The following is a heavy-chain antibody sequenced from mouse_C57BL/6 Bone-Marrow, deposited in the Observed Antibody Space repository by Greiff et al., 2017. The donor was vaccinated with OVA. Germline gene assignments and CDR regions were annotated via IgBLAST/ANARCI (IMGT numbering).Heavy chain of an antibody. CDR1: GFSLTSYG. CDR3: ARNRPYYYGSSYYAMDY. V-gene: IGHV2-2*01. D-gene: IGHD1-1*01. Sequence: QVQLQQSGPGLVQPSQSLSITCTVSGFSLTSYGVHWVRQSPGKGLEWLGVIWSGGSTDYNAAFISRLSIWKDNSKSQVFFKMNSLQADDTAIYYCARNRPYYYGSSYYAMDYWGQGTSVTVSS. CDR2: IWSGGST. J-gene: IGHJ4*01.